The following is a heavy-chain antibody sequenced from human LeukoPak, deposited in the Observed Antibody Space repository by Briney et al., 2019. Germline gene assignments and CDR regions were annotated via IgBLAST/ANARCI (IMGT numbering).Heavy chain of an antibody. CDR2: INSDGSNT. V-gene: IGHV3-74*01. D-gene: IGHD4-17*01. J-gene: IGHJ4*02. CDR1: GLTFSSYW. CDR3: TRGYGDIDY. Sequence: PGGSLRLSCAASGLTFSSYWMHWVRQAPGKGLVWVSRINSDGSNTRYADSVKGRFTISGDNAKNTLYLQMNSLRAEDTAVYYCTRGYGDIDYWGQGTLVAVSS.